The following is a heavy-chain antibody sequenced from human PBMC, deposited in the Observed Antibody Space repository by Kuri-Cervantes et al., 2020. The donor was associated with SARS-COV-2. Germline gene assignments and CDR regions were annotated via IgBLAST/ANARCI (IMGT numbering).Heavy chain of an antibody. V-gene: IGHV3-15*01. CDR2: FKSKGASGTI. D-gene: IGHD6-19*01. J-gene: IGHJ4*02. CDR1: GFSFSDAW. CDR3: DIGTTSDWYRRDSDF. Sequence: GESLKISCVGTGFSFSDAWMSWVRQTPGKGLEWIGRFKSKGASGTIVYSANVQGRFSISRDDSRNTLFLQMNSLQIEDTGVYYCDIGTTSDWYRRDSDFWGLGTLVTVSS.